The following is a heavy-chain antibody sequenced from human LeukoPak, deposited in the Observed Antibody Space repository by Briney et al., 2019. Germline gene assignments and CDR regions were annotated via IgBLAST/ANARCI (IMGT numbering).Heavy chain of an antibody. CDR1: GFTFSRHW. CDR3: AKDKGREGDY. Sequence: VGSLRLACAASGFTFSRHWMYWVRQAPGKGLVWVSRIISDGSNKTYADSVKGRFTISRDNSKNTLYLQMSSLRPEDTAVYYCAKDKGREGDYWGQGNLVTVSS. V-gene: IGHV3-74*01. J-gene: IGHJ4*02. CDR2: IISDGSNK.